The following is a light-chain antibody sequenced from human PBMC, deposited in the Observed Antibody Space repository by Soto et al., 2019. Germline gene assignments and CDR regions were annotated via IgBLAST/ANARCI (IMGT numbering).Light chain of an antibody. CDR1: SGSVSTSYY. CDR3: GLFMGSGTWV. Sequence: QTVVTQEPSFSVSPGGTVTLTCGLSSGSVSTSYYPGWYQQTPGQAPRTLIYNTNTRSSGVPDRFSGSILGTKAALTISGAQADDESDYYCGLFMGSGTWVFGGGTKLTVL. J-gene: IGLJ2*01. CDR2: NTN. V-gene: IGLV8-61*01.